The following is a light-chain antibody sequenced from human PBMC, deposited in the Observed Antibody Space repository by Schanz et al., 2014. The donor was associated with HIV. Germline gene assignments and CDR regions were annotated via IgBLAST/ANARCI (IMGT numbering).Light chain of an antibody. V-gene: IGKV1-5*03. CDR1: QSISSW. CDR3: QQYSSYSHT. Sequence: DIQMTQSPSTLSASVGDTVTITCRASQSISSWLAWYQHKPGKAPKLLIYKASSLESGVPSRFSGSGSATEFTLTISSLQPDDFATYYCQQYSSYSHTFGQGTKLEIK. CDR2: KAS. J-gene: IGKJ2*01.